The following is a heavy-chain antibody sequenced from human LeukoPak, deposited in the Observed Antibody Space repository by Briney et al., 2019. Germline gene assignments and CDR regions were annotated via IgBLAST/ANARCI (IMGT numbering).Heavy chain of an antibody. CDR3: AKRDDSSGSSFDY. V-gene: IGHV3-23*01. Sequence: GGSLRLSCAASGFTVSSNYMSWVRQAPGKGLEWVSAISGSGGSTYYADSVKGRFTISRDNSKNTLYLQMNSLRAEDTAVYYCAKRDDSSGSSFDYWGQGTLVTVSS. CDR2: ISGSGGST. J-gene: IGHJ4*02. D-gene: IGHD3-22*01. CDR1: GFTVSSNY.